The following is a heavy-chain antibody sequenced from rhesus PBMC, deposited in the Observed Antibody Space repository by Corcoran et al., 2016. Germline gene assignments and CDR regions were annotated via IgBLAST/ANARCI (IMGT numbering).Heavy chain of an antibody. J-gene: IGHJ4*01. CDR3: TRGISTWVFDY. V-gene: IGHV3S22*01. CDR1: GFTFSDYY. D-gene: IGHD5-24*01. Sequence: EVQLVESGGGLVQPGGSLRLSCAASGFTFSDYYMTWVRQAPGKGPEGVGFIRNKAYGGTAEYAASVKGRFTISRDDSKSIASLQMNSLKTEDTAVYYCTRGISTWVFDYWGQGVLVTVSS. CDR2: IRNKAYGGTA.